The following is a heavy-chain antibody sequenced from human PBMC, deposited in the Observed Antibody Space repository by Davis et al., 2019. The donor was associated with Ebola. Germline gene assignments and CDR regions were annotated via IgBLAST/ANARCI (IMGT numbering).Heavy chain of an antibody. CDR2: INPNDGRT. J-gene: IGHJ4*02. D-gene: IGHD6-13*01. V-gene: IGHV1-46*01. CDR1: GYTFTNYY. Sequence: ASVKVSCKASGYTFTNYYMHWVRQAPGQGLEWMGMINPNDGRTIYAQKFQGRVTMTTDTSTGTAYLDLRSLRSDDTAVYFCTRGNSWDAPFDYWGQGTLVTVSS. CDR3: TRGNSWDAPFDY.